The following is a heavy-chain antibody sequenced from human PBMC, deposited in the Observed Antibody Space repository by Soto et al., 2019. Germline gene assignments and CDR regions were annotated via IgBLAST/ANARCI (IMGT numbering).Heavy chain of an antibody. D-gene: IGHD6-19*01. CDR1: GYTFTSYG. J-gene: IGHJ4*02. V-gene: IGHV1-18*04. CDR3: ARDFLSDSSGWSPSDY. CDR2: ISAYNGNT. Sequence: ASVKVSCKASGYTFTSYGISWVRQAPGQGLEWMGWISAYNGNTDYAQKLQGRVTMTTDTSTSTAYMELRSLRSDDTAVYYCARDFLSDSSGWSPSDYWGQGTLVTVSS.